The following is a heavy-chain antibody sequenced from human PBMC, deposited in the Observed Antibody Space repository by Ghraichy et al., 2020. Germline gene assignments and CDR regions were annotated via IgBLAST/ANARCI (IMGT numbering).Heavy chain of an antibody. J-gene: IGHJ4*02. CDR1: GGTISSYY. CDR3: ARVGYCSGGSCPHQFDY. V-gene: IGHV4-59*01. Sequence: ETLSLTCTVSGGTISSYYWSWIRQPPGKGLEWIGYIYYSGSTNYNPSLKSRVTISVDTSKNQFSLKLSSVTAADTAVYYCARVGYCSGGSCPHQFDYWGQGTLVTVSS. D-gene: IGHD2-15*01. CDR2: IYYSGST.